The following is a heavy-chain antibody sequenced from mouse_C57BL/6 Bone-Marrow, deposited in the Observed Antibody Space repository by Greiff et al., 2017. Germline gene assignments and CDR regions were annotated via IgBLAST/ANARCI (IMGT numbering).Heavy chain of an antibody. CDR2: INYDGSST. V-gene: IGHV5-16*01. CDR3: ARGGDSSGYFDY. J-gene: IGHJ2*01. CDR1: GFTFSDYY. D-gene: IGHD3-2*02. Sequence: EVKLMESEGGLVQPGSSMKLSCTASGFTFSDYYMAWVRQVPEKGLEWVANINYDGSSTYYLDSLKSRFIISRDNAKNILYLQMSSLKSEDTATYYCARGGDSSGYFDYWGQGTTLTVSS.